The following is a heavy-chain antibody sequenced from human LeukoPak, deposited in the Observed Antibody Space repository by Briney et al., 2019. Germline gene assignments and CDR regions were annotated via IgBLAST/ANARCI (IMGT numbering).Heavy chain of an antibody. V-gene: IGHV4-30-4*08. CDR3: ARARRFAGAGTTAFDI. J-gene: IGHJ3*02. D-gene: IGHD6-13*01. CDR2: IYYSGNT. Sequence: SETVSLTCTVPGGSVSSGDYYWNWIRKPPGKGLEWIGYIYYSGNTYYNPSLKSRLTISVDTSKNQFSLQLTSVTAADTAVYYCARARRFAGAGTTAFDIWGQGTMVTVSS. CDR1: GGSVSSGDYY.